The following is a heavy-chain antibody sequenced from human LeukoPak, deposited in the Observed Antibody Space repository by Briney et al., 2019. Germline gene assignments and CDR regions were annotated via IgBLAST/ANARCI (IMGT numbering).Heavy chain of an antibody. CDR2: ISWNSGSI. CDR1: GFTFDDYA. Sequence: PGRSLRLSCAASGFTFDDYAMHWVRQAPGKGLEWVSGISWNSGSIGYADSVKGRFTISRDNAKNSLYLQMNSLRAEDTALYYCAKSQIAVAGRGYDYWGQGTLVTVSS. D-gene: IGHD6-19*01. J-gene: IGHJ4*02. V-gene: IGHV3-9*01. CDR3: AKSQIAVAGRGYDY.